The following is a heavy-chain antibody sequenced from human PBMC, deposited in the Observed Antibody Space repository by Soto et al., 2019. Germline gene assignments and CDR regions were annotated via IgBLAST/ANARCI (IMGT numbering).Heavy chain of an antibody. V-gene: IGHV3-30-3*01. J-gene: IGHJ4*02. Sequence: PGGSLRLSCAASGFTFSSYAMHWVRQAPGKGLEWVAVISYDGSNKYYADSVKGRFTISRDNSKNTLYLQMNSLRAEDTAVYYCARDTHPRRAGLDYWGQGTLVTVSS. CDR2: ISYDGSNK. CDR1: GFTFSSYA. D-gene: IGHD3-10*01. CDR3: ARDTHPRRAGLDY.